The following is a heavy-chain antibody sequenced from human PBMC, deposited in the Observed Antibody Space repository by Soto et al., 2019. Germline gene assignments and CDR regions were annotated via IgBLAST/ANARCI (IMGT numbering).Heavy chain of an antibody. J-gene: IGHJ4*02. Sequence: EVQLVESGGGLVQPGGSLRLSCAASGFTFSGHWMHWVRQAPGKGLVWVSRISSDGSSADYADSVKGRFTISRDNTKNTLYLQMSSLRAEDTALYSCARVLYCSGGGCYSKFDYWGQGTPVTVSS. CDR2: ISSDGSSA. D-gene: IGHD2-15*01. V-gene: IGHV3-74*01. CDR3: ARVLYCSGGGCYSKFDY. CDR1: GFTFSGHW.